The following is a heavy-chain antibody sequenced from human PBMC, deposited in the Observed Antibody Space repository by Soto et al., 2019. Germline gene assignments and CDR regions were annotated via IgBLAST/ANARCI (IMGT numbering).Heavy chain of an antibody. Sequence: GGSLRLSCSASGFTFSSYAMHWVRQAPGKGLEYVSAISSNGGSTYYADSVKGRFTISRDNSKNTLYLQMSSLRAEDTAVYYCVKALNTIAPSYFDYWGQGTLVTVSS. J-gene: IGHJ4*02. CDR3: VKALNTIAPSYFDY. V-gene: IGHV3-64D*08. D-gene: IGHD1-1*01. CDR2: ISSNGGST. CDR1: GFTFSSYA.